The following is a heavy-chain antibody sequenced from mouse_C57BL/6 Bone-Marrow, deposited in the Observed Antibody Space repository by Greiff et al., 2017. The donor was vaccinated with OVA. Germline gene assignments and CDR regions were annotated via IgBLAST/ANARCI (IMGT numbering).Heavy chain of an antibody. J-gene: IGHJ1*03. V-gene: IGHV1-82*01. D-gene: IGHD1-1*01. CDR1: GYAFSSSW. Sequence: VQLQQSGPELVKPGASVKISCKASGYAFSSSWMNWVKQRPGKGLEWIGRIYPGDGDTNYNGKFKGKATLTADKSSSTAYMQLSSLTSEDSAVYFCARGLDYGSLTRYVDVWGTGTTVTVSS. CDR3: ARGLDYGSLTRYVDV. CDR2: IYPGDGDT.